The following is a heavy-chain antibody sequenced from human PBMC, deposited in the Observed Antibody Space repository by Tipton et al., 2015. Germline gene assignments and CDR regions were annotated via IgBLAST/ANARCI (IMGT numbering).Heavy chain of an antibody. Sequence: SLRLSCAASGFSFSYYGMHWVRQAPGKGLEYVSAITTNGYSTYYADSVKGRFTISRDNSKNALYLQMNSLRAEDTAVYYCAKGGGGSFLSPWGQGTLVTVSS. J-gene: IGHJ5*02. CDR3: AKGGGGSFLSP. CDR1: GFSFSYYG. D-gene: IGHD1-26*01. CDR2: ITTNGYST. V-gene: IGHV3-64*04.